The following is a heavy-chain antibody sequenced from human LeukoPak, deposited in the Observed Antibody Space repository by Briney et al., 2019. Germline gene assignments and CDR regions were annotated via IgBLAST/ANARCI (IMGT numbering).Heavy chain of an antibody. D-gene: IGHD3-3*01. V-gene: IGHV3-73*01. CDR3: TSNSGYYSAFFDY. CDR1: GLTFSGSA. CDR2: IRSKANSYAT. J-gene: IGHJ4*02. Sequence: GGSLRLSCAASGLTFSGSAMHWVRQASGKGLEWVGRIRSKANSYATAYAASVKGRFTISRDDSKNTAYLQMNSLKTEDTAVYYCTSNSGYYSAFFDYWGQGTLVTVSS.